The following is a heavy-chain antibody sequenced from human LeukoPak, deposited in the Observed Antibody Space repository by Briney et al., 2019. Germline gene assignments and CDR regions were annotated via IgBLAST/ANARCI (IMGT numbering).Heavy chain of an antibody. CDR1: GGSISSYY. Sequence: SETLSLTCTVSGGSISSYYWSWIRQPPGKGLEWIGYIYYSGSTNYNPSLESRVTISVDTSKNQFSLKLSSVTAADTAVFYCARIPQRYYYSYGMDVSGQGTTVTVSS. CDR2: IYYSGST. J-gene: IGHJ6*02. V-gene: IGHV4-59*08. CDR3: ARIPQRYYYSYGMDV.